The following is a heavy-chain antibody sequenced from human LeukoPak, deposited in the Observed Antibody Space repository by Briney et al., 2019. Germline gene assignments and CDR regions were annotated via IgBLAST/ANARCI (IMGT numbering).Heavy chain of an antibody. D-gene: IGHD3-10*01. CDR2: ISAYNGNT. CDR3: GRDQSYGSGSYQDY. CDR1: GYSFTSYG. J-gene: IGHJ4*02. V-gene: IGHV1-18*01. Sequence: ASVKVSCKASGYSFTSYGISWVRQAPGRGLEWMGWISAYNGNTNYAQKLQGRVTMTTDTSTSTAYMELRSLRSDDTAVYYCGRDQSYGSGSYQDYWGQGTLVTVSS.